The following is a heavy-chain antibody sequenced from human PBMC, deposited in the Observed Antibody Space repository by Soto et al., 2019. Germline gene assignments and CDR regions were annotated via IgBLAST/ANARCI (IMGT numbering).Heavy chain of an antibody. CDR3: AKVLASGYSSGWYDFDY. D-gene: IGHD6-19*01. CDR2: ISYDGSNK. V-gene: IGHV3-30*18. Sequence: GGSLRLSCAASGFTFSSYGMHWVRQAPGKGLEWVAVISYDGSNKYYADSVKGRFTISRDNSKNTLYLQMNSLRAEDTAVYYCAKVLASGYSSGWYDFDYWGQGTLVTVSS. J-gene: IGHJ4*02. CDR1: GFTFSSYG.